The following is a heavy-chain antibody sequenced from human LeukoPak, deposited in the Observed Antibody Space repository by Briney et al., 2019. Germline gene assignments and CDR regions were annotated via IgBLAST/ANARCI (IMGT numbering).Heavy chain of an antibody. D-gene: IGHD6-19*01. Sequence: RTSETLSLTCTVSGGSISSSSYYWGWIRQPPGKGLEWIGSIYYSGSTYYNPSLKSRVTISVDTSKNQFSLKLSSVTAADTAVYYCVYSSGWSDYWGQGTLVTVSS. CDR2: IYYSGST. CDR3: VYSSGWSDY. CDR1: GGSISSSSYY. V-gene: IGHV4-39*07. J-gene: IGHJ4*02.